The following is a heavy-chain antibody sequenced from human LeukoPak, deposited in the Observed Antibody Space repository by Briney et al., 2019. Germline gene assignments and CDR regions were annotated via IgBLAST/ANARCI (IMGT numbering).Heavy chain of an antibody. CDR2: ISGSGGST. D-gene: IGHD5-18*01. J-gene: IGHJ4*02. CDR3: AKMPRGYSYDGYFDY. CDR1: GFTLSSYA. V-gene: IGHV3-23*01. Sequence: GGSLRLSSAASGFTLSSYAMSWVRQAPGKGVEWVSPISGSGGSTYYADSVKGRFTISRDNSMTTLYLQMNSLRAEDTAVYYCAKMPRGYSYDGYFDYWGQGTLVTVSS.